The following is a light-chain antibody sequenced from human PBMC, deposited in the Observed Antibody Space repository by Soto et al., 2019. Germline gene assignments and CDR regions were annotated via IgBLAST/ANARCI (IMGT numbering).Light chain of an antibody. CDR1: QFIDDF. J-gene: IGKJ1*01. Sequence: DIQVTQSTSSLSASVGNRVTITCRASQFIDDFLNWFQQRPGKAPKLLIYAASSLQSGVPSRFSGSASGTDFTLTITNLQPEDFATYYCQHSYVTPWTFGQGTKVDIK. CDR3: QHSYVTPWT. CDR2: AAS. V-gene: IGKV1-39*01.